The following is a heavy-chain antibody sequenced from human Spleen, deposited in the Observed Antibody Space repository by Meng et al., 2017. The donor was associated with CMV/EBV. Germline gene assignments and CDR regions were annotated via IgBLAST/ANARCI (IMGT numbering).Heavy chain of an antibody. Sequence: GPGLVNLPHTLALAWTVAGGSTSGGSYYWSWIRQPAGKGLGWSGRIYTSGSTNYHPSLKSRVTISVDTSKNQFSLKLSPLTAADTAVYYCARGRYSYGSFDYWGQGTLVTVSS. CDR3: ARGRYSYGSFDY. V-gene: IGHV4-61*02. D-gene: IGHD5-18*01. CDR2: IYTSGST. J-gene: IGHJ4*02. CDR1: GGSTSGGSYY.